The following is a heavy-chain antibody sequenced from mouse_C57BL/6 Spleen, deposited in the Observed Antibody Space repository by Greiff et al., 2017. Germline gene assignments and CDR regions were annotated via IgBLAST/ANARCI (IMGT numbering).Heavy chain of an antibody. CDR3: ARQRRPLYDRDY. CDR1: GYTFTNYW. CDR2: IYPGGGCT. Sequence: QVQLQQSGAELVRPGTSVKMSCKASGYTFTNYWIGWAKQRPGHGLEWIGDIYPGGGCTNYNEKFKGKATLTADKSSSTAYMQFSSLTSEDSAIYYCARQRRPLYDRDYWGKGTSVTVSS. D-gene: IGHD3-2*02. V-gene: IGHV1-63*01. J-gene: IGHJ4*01.